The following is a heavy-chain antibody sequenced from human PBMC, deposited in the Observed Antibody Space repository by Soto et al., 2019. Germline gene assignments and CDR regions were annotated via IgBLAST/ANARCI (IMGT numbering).Heavy chain of an antibody. V-gene: IGHV1-69*12. CDR2: IIPIFGTA. CDR1: GGTFSSYA. Sequence: QVQLVQSGAEVKKPGSSVKVSCKASGGTFSSYAISWVRQAPGPGLEWMGGIIPIFGTANYAQKFQGRVTIPADESPSTAYMELSSLRTEDTAVYYCATPQRIAAAGAFDYWGQGTLVTGSS. CDR3: ATPQRIAAAGAFDY. D-gene: IGHD6-13*01. J-gene: IGHJ4*02.